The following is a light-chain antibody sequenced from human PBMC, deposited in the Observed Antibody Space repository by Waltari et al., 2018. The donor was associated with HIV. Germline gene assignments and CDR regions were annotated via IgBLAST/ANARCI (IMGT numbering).Light chain of an antibody. J-gene: IGLJ3*02. CDR2: GNT. Sequence: QSVLTQPPSLSGAPGQTVTLSCTGTSPHNGADYPVHPYQQLPGTAPKLLIYGNTIRPSGVPDRFSGSKSGTSASLAITGLQADDEADYYCQSYDSSLSAWVFGGGTKLTVL. CDR3: QSYDSSLSAWV. V-gene: IGLV1-40*01. CDR1: SPHNGADYP.